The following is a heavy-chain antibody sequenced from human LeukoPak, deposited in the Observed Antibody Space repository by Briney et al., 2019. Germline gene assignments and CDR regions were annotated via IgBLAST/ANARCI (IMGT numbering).Heavy chain of an antibody. CDR3: ARDPSLIRYYYGSGSPNWFDP. CDR2: ISSSSSYI. CDR1: GFTFSSYS. V-gene: IGHV3-21*01. J-gene: IGHJ5*02. D-gene: IGHD3-10*01. Sequence: PGGSLRLSCAASGFTFSSYSMNWVRQAPGKGLEWVSSISSSSSYIYYADSVKGRFTISRDNAKNSLYLQMNSLRAEDTAVYYCARDPSLIRYYYGSGSPNWFDPWGQGTLVTVSS.